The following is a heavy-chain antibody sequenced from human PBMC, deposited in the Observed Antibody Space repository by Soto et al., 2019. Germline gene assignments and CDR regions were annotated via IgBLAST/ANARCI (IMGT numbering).Heavy chain of an antibody. D-gene: IGHD4-17*01. CDR1: GFSLSNARMG. Sequence: QVTLKESGPVLVQPTETLTLTCTVSGFSLSNARMGVSWIRQPPGKALEWLAHIFSNDEKSYSTSLKSRVTNCKQTSKSQVVLTMTNMDPVDTATYYCARTNKMTTVTTRELDYWGHGTLVTV. CDR2: IFSNDEK. J-gene: IGHJ4*01. CDR3: ARTNKMTTVTTRELDY. V-gene: IGHV2-26*01.